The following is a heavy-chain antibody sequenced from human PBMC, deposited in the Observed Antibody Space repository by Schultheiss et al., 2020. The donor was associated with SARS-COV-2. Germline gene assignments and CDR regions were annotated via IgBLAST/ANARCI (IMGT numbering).Heavy chain of an antibody. Sequence: SETLSLTCTVSDDSISSGDYYWRWIRQPPGKGLEWIGSIYHSGRTYYNPSLKSRVTISVDTSKNQFSLQLDSVTAADTAVYYCARATAGRRIRFLEPVRQYYFDYWGQGTLVTVSS. D-gene: IGHD3-3*01. CDR3: ARATAGRRIRFLEPVRQYYFDY. J-gene: IGHJ4*02. V-gene: IGHV4-39*07. CDR2: IYHSGRT. CDR1: DDSISSGDYY.